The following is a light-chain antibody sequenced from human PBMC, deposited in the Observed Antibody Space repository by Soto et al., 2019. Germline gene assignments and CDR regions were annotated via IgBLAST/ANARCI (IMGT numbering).Light chain of an antibody. J-gene: IGLJ1*01. V-gene: IGLV2-14*01. CDR1: SSDVGGYNY. CDR2: EVS. CDR3: SSYSGSSTPYV. Sequence: QSALTQPASVSVSPGQSITISCTGTSSDVGGYNYVSWYQQHPGKAPKLIIYEVSNRPSGVSNRFSGSKSANTASLTISGLQAEDEADYYCSSYSGSSTPYVFGTGTKVTAL.